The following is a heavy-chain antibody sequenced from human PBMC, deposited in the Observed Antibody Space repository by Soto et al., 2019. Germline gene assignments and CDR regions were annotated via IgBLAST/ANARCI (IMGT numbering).Heavy chain of an antibody. CDR2: IYYSGGT. CDR3: ASPNPYYDFWSGYYHY. CDR1: GGSISSSSYY. V-gene: IGHV4-39*01. J-gene: IGHJ4*02. Sequence: ETLSLTCTVSGGSISSSSYYWGWIRQPPGKGLEWIGSIYYSGGTYYNPSLKSRVTISVDTSKNQFSLKLSSVTAADTAVYYCASPNPYYDFWSGYYHYWGQGTLVTVS. D-gene: IGHD3-3*01.